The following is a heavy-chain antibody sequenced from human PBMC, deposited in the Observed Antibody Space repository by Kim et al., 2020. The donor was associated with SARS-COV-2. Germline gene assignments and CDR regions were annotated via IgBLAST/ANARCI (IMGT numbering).Heavy chain of an antibody. V-gene: IGHV3-23*01. J-gene: IGHJ5*02. CDR2: ISGSGGST. Sequence: GGSLRLSCAASGFTFSSYAMSWVRQAPGKGLEWVSAISGSGGSTYYADSVKGRFTISRDNSKNTLYLQMNSLRAEDTAVYYCAKDTCWFGELILGPWGQGILVTVSS. CDR1: GFTFSSYA. D-gene: IGHD3-10*01. CDR3: AKDTCWFGELILGP.